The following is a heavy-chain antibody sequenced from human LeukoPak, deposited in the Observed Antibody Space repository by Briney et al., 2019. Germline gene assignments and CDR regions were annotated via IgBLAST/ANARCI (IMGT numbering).Heavy chain of an antibody. Sequence: GGSLRLSCEASGFIFSNYAMSWLRQAPGKGLEWVSTIHDRNYYADSAKGRFTISRDNSRSTLYLQMDSLRAEDTAVYYCAKDQPTDGYNSIWGRGTLVTV. V-gene: IGHV3-23*01. CDR1: GFIFSNYA. D-gene: IGHD5-24*01. CDR3: AKDQPTDGYNSI. CDR2: IHDRN. J-gene: IGHJ4*02.